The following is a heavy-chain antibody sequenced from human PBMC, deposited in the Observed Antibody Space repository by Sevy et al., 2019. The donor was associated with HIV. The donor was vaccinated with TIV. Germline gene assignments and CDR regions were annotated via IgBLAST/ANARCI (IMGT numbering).Heavy chain of an antibody. CDR1: GXTFTSYD. V-gene: IGHV1-8*01. CDR3: ARAAGSWSYXYALXG. D-gene: IGHD3-16*01. CDR2: MNPNSGNT. J-gene: IGHJ6*02. Sequence: ASVKVSCKAXGXTFTSYDINWVRQAAGQGLEWMGWMNPNSGNTGYEQKFQGRVTMTRNTSISAAYMELSNLRSEDTAVYYCARAAGSWSYXYALXGWGQGTTVTVSS.